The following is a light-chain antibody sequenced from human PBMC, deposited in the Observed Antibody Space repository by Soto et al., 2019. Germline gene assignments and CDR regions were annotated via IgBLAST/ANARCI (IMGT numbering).Light chain of an antibody. J-gene: IGKJ2*01. CDR2: GTS. CDR1: QNVGRN. Sequence: EIVMTQSPDTLSVSPGERATISCRASQNVGRNVAWYQQRPGKAPMLLIHGTSTRAADIPARFSGSVSGTAFTLTINSLQPEDVVIYYCQYYNNWPPMSTFGQGTKLEMK. CDR3: QYYNNWPPMST. V-gene: IGKV3-15*01.